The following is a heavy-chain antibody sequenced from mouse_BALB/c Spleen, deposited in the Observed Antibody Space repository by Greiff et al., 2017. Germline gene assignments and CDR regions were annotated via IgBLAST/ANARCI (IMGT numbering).Heavy chain of an antibody. CDR1: GYTFTDYV. V-gene: IGHV1-77*01. CDR3: ARDGSRKLSFAY. CDR2: FYPGSGST. Sequence: VQLKESGPALVKPGASVKMSCKASGYTFTDYVISWVKQRTGQGLEWIGEFYPGSGSTYYNEKFKGKATLTADKSSNTAYMQLSSLTSEDSAVYFCARDGSRKLSFAYWGQGTLVTVSA. D-gene: IGHD1-1*01. J-gene: IGHJ3*01.